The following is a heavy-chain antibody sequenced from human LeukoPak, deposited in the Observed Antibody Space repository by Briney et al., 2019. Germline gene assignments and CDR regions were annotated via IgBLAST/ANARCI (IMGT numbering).Heavy chain of an antibody. CDR2: IKEDGSEK. Sequence: GGSLRLSCAASGFSFSSYWTSWVRQAPGKGLEWVANIKEDGSEKYYVDSVKGRFTISRDNAKNSLYLQMNSLRAEDTAVYYCARDGMTGLYVYWGQGTLVTVSS. D-gene: IGHD3-9*01. J-gene: IGHJ4*02. CDR3: ARDGMTGLYVY. V-gene: IGHV3-7*03. CDR1: GFSFSSYW.